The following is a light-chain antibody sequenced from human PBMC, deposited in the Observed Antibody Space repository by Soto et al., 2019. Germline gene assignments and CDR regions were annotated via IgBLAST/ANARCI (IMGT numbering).Light chain of an antibody. Sequence: IQMTQSPSSLSASVGDRVTITCRASQSISSYLNWYQQKPGKAPKLLIYAASSLQSGVTSRFSGSGSGTDFTLTISSLQPEDFATYYWQRSYSTPQTFGQGTKVEIK. CDR2: AAS. V-gene: IGKV1-39*01. CDR1: QSISSY. CDR3: QRSYSTPQT. J-gene: IGKJ1*01.